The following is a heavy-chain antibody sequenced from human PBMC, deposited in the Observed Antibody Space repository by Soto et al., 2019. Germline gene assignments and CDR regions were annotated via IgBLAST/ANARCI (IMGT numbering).Heavy chain of an antibody. CDR3: ATMGTPATGLYFFDY. CDR2: IYYSGST. V-gene: IGHV4-30-4*07. D-gene: IGHD2-15*01. CDR1: GGSISSGGYS. J-gene: IGHJ4*02. Sequence: PSETLSLTCAVSGGSISSGGYSWSWIRQPPGKGLEWIGYIYYSGSTYYNPSLKSRVTISVDTSKNQFSLNLSFVTAADTAVYYCATMGTPATGLYFFDYWGQGSLVTVSS.